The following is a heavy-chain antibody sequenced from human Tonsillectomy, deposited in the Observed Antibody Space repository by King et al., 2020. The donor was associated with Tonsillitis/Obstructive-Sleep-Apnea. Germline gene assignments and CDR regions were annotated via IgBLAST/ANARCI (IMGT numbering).Heavy chain of an antibody. CDR1: GGTFSTYG. Sequence: QLVQSGAEVKKPGSSVKVSCKASGGTFSTYGFSWVRQAPGQGLEWMGRIIPILDIANYAQKFQGRVTIAADKSTSTAYMELSSLRSEDTAGYYCARGDISDYYRDYYSYMDVWGKGTTVTVSS. D-gene: IGHD3-22*01. V-gene: IGHV1-69*04. CDR3: ARGDISDYYRDYYSYMDV. J-gene: IGHJ6*03. CDR2: IIPILDIA.